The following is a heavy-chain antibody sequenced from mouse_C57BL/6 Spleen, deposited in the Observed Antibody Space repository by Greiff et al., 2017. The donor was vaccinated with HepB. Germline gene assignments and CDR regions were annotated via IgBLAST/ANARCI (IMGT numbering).Heavy chain of an antibody. CDR1: GFTFSSYA. CDR3: TSDLLGWFAY. J-gene: IGHJ3*01. CDR2: ISSGGDYI. V-gene: IGHV5-9-1*02. D-gene: IGHD2-1*01. Sequence: EVNVVESGEGLVKPGGSLKLSCAASGFTFSSYAMSWVRQTPEKRLEWVAYISSGGDYIYYADTVKGRFTISRDNARNTLYLQMSSLKSEDTAMYYCTSDLLGWFAYWGQGTLVTVSA.